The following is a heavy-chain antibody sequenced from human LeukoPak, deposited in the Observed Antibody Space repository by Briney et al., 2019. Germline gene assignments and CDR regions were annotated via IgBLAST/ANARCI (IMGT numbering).Heavy chain of an antibody. D-gene: IGHD5-18*01. J-gene: IGHJ4*02. V-gene: IGHV3-20*04. CDR1: GFTFDDYG. CDR3: ARDRSGTAMPSYYFDY. Sequence: GGSLRLSCAASGFTFDDYGMSWVRQAPGKGLECASGINWNGGSTGYADSVKGRFTISRDNAKNSLYLQTNSLRAEDTALYYCARDRSGTAMPSYYFDYWGQGTLVTVSS. CDR2: INWNGGST.